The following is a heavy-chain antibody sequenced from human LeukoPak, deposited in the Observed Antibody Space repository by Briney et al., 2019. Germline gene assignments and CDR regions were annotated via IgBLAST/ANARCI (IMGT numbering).Heavy chain of an antibody. J-gene: IGHJ4*02. Sequence: SETLSLTCTVSGDSINNDNFYWNWVRQTAGQGLEWIGRIYSSGRTDYSPSLGSRVTLSVDTSKTQFSLKLRSVTAAGTAVYYCARVLWFGEFRRWGQGTLVTVSS. CDR2: IYSSGRT. CDR1: GDSINNDNFY. CDR3: ARVLWFGEFRR. V-gene: IGHV4-61*02. D-gene: IGHD3-10*01.